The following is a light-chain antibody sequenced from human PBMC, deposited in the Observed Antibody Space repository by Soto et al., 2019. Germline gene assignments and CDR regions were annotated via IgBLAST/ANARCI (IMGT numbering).Light chain of an antibody. Sequence: DIQMTQSPSTLSASVGHRVTITCRASQSISSWLAWYQQKPGKAPKRLIYKASTLESGIPSRFSGGGSGTEFTLTISSLQPDDFATYYCQQYDIFSLTFGGGTKVEVK. CDR1: QSISSW. J-gene: IGKJ4*01. V-gene: IGKV1-5*03. CDR3: QQYDIFSLT. CDR2: KAS.